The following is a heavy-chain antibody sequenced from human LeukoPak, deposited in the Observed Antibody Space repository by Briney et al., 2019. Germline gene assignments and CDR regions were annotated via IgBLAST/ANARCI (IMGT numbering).Heavy chain of an antibody. CDR3: ARESDGSSWYRYFDY. CDR1: GCTFSSYE. V-gene: IGHV3-48*03. Sequence: GSLRVSCEASGCTFSSYEMNWVRQAPGQGLEWVSYISSRGSTINYAHTVKGRFTISRDNAKNSRYLQMNSLRAEDTAVYYCARESDGSSWYRYFDYWGQGTLVTVSS. CDR2: ISSRGSTI. J-gene: IGHJ4*02. D-gene: IGHD6-13*01.